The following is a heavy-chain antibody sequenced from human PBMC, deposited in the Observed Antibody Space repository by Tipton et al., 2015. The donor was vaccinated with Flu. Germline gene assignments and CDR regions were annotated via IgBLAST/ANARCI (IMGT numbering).Heavy chain of an antibody. D-gene: IGHD5-24*01. CDR3: ARDGYNVAGAFDV. V-gene: IGHV3-74*01. Sequence: SLRLSCAASGFTFSSFWMHWVRQAPGKGLVWVARIGGDGSGGDTADSVKGRFTISGDNSKNTMSLQMNSLRADDTAVYYCARDGYNVAGAFDVWGQGTVVTVSS. J-gene: IGHJ3*01. CDR1: GFTFSSFW. CDR2: IGGDGSGG.